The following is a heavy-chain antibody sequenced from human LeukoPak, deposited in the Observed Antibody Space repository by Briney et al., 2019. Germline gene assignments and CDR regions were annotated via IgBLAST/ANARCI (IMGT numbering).Heavy chain of an antibody. J-gene: IGHJ4*02. V-gene: IGHV4-59*01. CDR2: IYYSGST. CDR1: GGSISSYY. Sequence: SETLSLTCTVSGGSISSYYWNWIRQPPGKGLEWIGNIYYSGSTNYNPSLKSRVTISVDTSKNQFSLKLSSVTAADTAVYYCARVGSYDLWFGELSQYYFDYWGQGTLVTVSS. D-gene: IGHD3-10*01. CDR3: ARVGSYDLWFGELSQYYFDY.